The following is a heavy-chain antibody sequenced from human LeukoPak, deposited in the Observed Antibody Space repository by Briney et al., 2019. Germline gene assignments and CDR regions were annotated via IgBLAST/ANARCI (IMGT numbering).Heavy chain of an antibody. V-gene: IGHV4-59*01. CDR1: GGSINSYY. Sequence: SETLSLTCTVSGGSINSYYWSWIRQPPGKGLEWTGCIHYSGSTNYNPSLKSRVTISVDTSKNQFSLRLSSVTAADTAVYYCARVRDRSSYFYDFDYWGQGTLVTVSS. CDR2: IHYSGST. D-gene: IGHD3-22*01. CDR3: ARVRDRSSYFYDFDY. J-gene: IGHJ4*02.